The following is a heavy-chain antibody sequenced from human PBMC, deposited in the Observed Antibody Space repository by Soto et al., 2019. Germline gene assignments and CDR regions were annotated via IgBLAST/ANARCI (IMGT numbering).Heavy chain of an antibody. D-gene: IGHD6-13*01. Sequence: PGGSLRLSCAASGFTFDDYAMHWVRQAPGKGLEWVSGISWNSGSIGYADSVKGRFTISRDNAKNSLYLQMNSLRAEDTALYYCAKDITAAGGTMDVWGQGTTVTVSS. CDR3: AKDITAAGGTMDV. CDR1: GFTFDDYA. J-gene: IGHJ6*02. V-gene: IGHV3-9*01. CDR2: ISWNSGSI.